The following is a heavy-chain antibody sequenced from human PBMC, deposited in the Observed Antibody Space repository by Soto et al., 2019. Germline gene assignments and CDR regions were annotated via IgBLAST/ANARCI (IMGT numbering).Heavy chain of an antibody. CDR2: ISSSDSII. V-gene: IGHV3-11*01. D-gene: IGHD3-22*01. Sequence: VGSLRLSCAASGFTFSDYYMSWIRQAPGKGLEWVSYISSSDSIIYYADSVKGRFTISRDNAKNSLYLQLNSLRAEDTAVYYCARDLGYYASDGYFDYWGQGTVVTVSS. CDR1: GFTFSDYY. J-gene: IGHJ4*02. CDR3: ARDLGYYASDGYFDY.